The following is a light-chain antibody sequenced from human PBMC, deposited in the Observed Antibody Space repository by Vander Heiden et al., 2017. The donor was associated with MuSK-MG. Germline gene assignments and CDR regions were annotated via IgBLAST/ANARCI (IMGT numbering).Light chain of an antibody. CDR3: NSRDSSGNHPRVL. CDR1: SPSSYY. V-gene: IGLV3-19*01. CDR2: GEN. J-gene: IGLJ2*01. Sequence: SSQLTPSPAVSVAFGLTISITCQRGSPSSYYASWYQQKPGPASVLVIYGENNRPSGIPDRLSGSSAGNTASLTITGAQAEDEADDYCNSRDSSGNHPRVLFGGGTKLTVL.